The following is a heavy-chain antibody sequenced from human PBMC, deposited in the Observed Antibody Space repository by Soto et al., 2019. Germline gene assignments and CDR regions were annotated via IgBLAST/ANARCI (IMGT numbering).Heavy chain of an antibody. V-gene: IGHV6-1*01. Sequence: SQTLSLTCAISGDSVSSNSAAWNWIRQSPSRGLEWLGRTYYRSKWYNDYAVSVKSRITINPDTSKNQFSLQLNSVTPEDTAVYYCARDGPGGGSSWPNYKYYFDYWGQGTLVTVSS. CDR1: GDSVSSNSAA. J-gene: IGHJ4*02. CDR2: TYYRSKWYN. CDR3: ARDGPGGGSSWPNYKYYFDY. D-gene: IGHD6-13*01.